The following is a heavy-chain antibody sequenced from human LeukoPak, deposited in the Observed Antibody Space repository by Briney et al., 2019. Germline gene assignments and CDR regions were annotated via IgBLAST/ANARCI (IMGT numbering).Heavy chain of an antibody. D-gene: IGHD3-22*01. V-gene: IGHV7-4-1*02. CDR1: GYPVTTYT. CDR3: ARAETVWASDYDNNGYYDY. Sequence: ASVKVSCKASGYPVTTYTMNWVRQAPGQGLEWRGWINTNTGSPTYAQAFTGRFVFSLDTSVSTAFLQINSLRAEDTAVYFCARAETVWASDYDNNGYYDYWGQGTLVTVSS. CDR2: INTNTGSP. J-gene: IGHJ4*02.